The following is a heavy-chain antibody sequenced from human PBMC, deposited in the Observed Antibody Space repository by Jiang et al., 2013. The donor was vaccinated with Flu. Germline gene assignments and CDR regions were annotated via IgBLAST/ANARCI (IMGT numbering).Heavy chain of an antibody. CDR2: MSGSGSTT. J-gene: IGHJ6*03. CDR1: GFTFSSFA. D-gene: IGHD2-15*01. CDR3: AKLKGLLKPYYYMDV. V-gene: IGHV3-23*01. Sequence: RLSCAASGFTFSSFAMSWVRQTPGKGPEWVSSMSGSGSTTYYVDSVKGRFIISRDNSKNTLYLQMDSLRAEDTAVYYCAKLKGLLKPYYYMDVWGKGTTVTVSS.